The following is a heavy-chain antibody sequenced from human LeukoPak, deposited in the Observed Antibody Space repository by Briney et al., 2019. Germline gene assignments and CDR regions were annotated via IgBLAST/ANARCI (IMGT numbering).Heavy chain of an antibody. CDR1: GYTFTSYG. Sequence: ASVKVSCKASGYTFTSYGISWVRQAPGQGLEWMGWISTYSGNTNYAQKLQGRVTMTTDTSTSTAYMELRSLRSGDTAVYYCARDPLYSSSWYVVPDYWGQGTLVTVSS. J-gene: IGHJ4*02. D-gene: IGHD6-13*01. CDR2: ISTYSGNT. CDR3: ARDPLYSSSWYVVPDY. V-gene: IGHV1-18*01.